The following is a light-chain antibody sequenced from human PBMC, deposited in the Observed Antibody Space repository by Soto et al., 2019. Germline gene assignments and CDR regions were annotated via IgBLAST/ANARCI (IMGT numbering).Light chain of an antibody. Sequence: DIQMTKSPSTLSASVGDRVTITCRASQSISSWLAWYQQKPGKAPKLLIYDASSVESGVPSRFSGSGSGTEFTLTISSLQPDDFATYYCQQYNSYSWTFGQGNKVEIK. J-gene: IGKJ1*01. CDR3: QQYNSYSWT. CDR1: QSISSW. V-gene: IGKV1-5*01. CDR2: DAS.